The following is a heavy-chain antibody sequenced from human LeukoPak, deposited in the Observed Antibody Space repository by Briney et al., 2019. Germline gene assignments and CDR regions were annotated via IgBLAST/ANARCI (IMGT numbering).Heavy chain of an antibody. CDR1: GFTFSSHA. Sequence: GGSLRLSCAASGFTFSSHAMSWVRQAPGKGLEWVSAISGSGGSTYYADSVKGRFTISRDNSKNTLYLQMNSLRAEDTAVYYCAKGGGGLSRYYFDYWGQGTLVTVSS. J-gene: IGHJ4*02. CDR3: AKGGGGLSRYYFDY. CDR2: ISGSGGST. D-gene: IGHD3-16*01. V-gene: IGHV3-23*01.